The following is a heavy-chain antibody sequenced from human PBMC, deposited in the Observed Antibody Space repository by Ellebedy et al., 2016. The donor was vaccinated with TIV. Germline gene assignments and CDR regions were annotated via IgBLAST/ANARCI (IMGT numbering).Heavy chain of an antibody. D-gene: IGHD5-24*01. CDR3: ARLAHGD. CDR2: IYYSGST. V-gene: IGHV4-59*08. CDR1: GGSISSYY. J-gene: IGHJ4*02. Sequence: MPSETLSLTCEVSGGSISSYYWSWIRQPPGKGLEWIGYIYYSGSTNYNPSLKSRVTISVDTSKNQFTLKLRPVTAADTAVYYRARLAHGDWGQGTLVTVSS.